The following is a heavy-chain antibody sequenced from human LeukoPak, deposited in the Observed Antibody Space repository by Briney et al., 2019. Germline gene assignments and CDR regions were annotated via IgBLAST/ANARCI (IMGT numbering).Heavy chain of an antibody. Sequence: GESLKISCKGSGYSFTSYWIGWVRQMPGKGLEWMGIIYPGDSDTRYSPSFQGQVTISADKSISTAYLQWSSPKASDTAMYYCASHARGNTAMAPEHYYYYYYMDVWGKGATVTVSS. CDR3: ASHARGNTAMAPEHYYYYYYMDV. J-gene: IGHJ6*03. CDR2: IYPGDSDT. D-gene: IGHD5-18*01. V-gene: IGHV5-51*01. CDR1: GYSFTSYW.